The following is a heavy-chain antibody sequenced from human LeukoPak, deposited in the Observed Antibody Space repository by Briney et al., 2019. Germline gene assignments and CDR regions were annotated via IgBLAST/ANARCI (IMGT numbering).Heavy chain of an antibody. D-gene: IGHD3-9*01. Sequence: SETLSLTCTVSGGSISSSSYYWGWIRQPPGKGLEWIGSIYYSGSTYYNPSLKSRVTISVDTSKNQFSLKLSSVTAADTAVYYCARGTLTLNAFDIWGQGTMVTVSS. CDR3: ARGTLTLNAFDI. CDR1: GGSISSSSYY. J-gene: IGHJ3*02. CDR2: IYYSGST. V-gene: IGHV4-39*07.